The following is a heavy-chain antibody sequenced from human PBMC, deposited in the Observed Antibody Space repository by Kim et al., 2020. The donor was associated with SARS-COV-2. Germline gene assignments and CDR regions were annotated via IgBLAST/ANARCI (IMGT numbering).Heavy chain of an antibody. Sequence: GGSLRLSCAASGFTFSDYWMRWVRHSPGKGLEWVADLNQDGSDKHYMESVKGRFTISRDNAKNSLFLQMDSLRAEDAALYYCARGGSYSFEYWGQGTLVTVSS. V-gene: IGHV3-7*01. J-gene: IGHJ4*02. D-gene: IGHD6-13*01. CDR1: GFTFSDYW. CDR3: ARGGSYSFEY. CDR2: LNQDGSDK.